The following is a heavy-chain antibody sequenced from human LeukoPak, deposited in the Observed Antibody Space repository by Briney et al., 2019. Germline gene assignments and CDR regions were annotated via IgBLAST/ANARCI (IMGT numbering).Heavy chain of an antibody. Sequence: SQTLSLTSAISADSISSNSAAWTWIRQSPSRSLEWLGRTYYRSNWYNNYQVSVQSRITINPDTSKNQFSLQLNSVTPEDTAVYYCAGGRVTTIANYYYFYIDVWGKGTTVTVSS. V-gene: IGHV6-1*01. J-gene: IGHJ6*03. CDR3: AGGRVTTIANYYYFYIDV. CDR2: TYYRSNWYN. D-gene: IGHD4-17*01. CDR1: ADSISSNSAA.